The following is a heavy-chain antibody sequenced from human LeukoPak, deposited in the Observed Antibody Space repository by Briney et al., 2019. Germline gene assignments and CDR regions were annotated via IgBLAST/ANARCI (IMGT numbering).Heavy chain of an antibody. CDR2: ISGSGGTT. J-gene: IGHJ4*02. CDR3: AKVAHYYGSGSYYEYYFDY. V-gene: IGHV3-23*01. CDR1: GFTFSSYA. D-gene: IGHD3-10*01. Sequence: PGGSLRLSCAASGFTFSSYAMSWVRQAPGKGLEWVSAISGSGGTTNYADSVKGRFTVSRDNSKNTLYLQMGSLRAEDTAVYYCAKVAHYYGSGSYYEYYFDYWGQGTLVTVS.